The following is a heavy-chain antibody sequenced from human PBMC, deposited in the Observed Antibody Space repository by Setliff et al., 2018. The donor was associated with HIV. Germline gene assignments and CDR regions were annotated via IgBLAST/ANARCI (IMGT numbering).Heavy chain of an antibody. CDR3: ARVPGPAAHLTFDY. CDR2: ISGSGDRT. J-gene: IGHJ4*02. D-gene: IGHD2-2*01. Sequence: GGFLRLSCAASGFILTGYAMSWVRQTPGKGLEWLSSISGSGDRTYYADSVTGRFTISRDISKSTLYLQMNGLRAEDTAVYYCARVPGPAAHLTFDYWGQGTLVTVSS. V-gene: IGHV3-23*01. CDR1: GFILTGYA.